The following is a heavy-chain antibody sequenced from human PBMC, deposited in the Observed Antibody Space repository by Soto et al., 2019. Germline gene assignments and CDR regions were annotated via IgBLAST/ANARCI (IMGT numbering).Heavy chain of an antibody. D-gene: IGHD3-22*01. CDR2: ITGSGTGS. CDR3: VRGRDYYDSSGFYYGYWYFDL. Sequence: EVQLLESGGGLVQPGGSLSLSCVVSEFTFSSYAMSWVRQAPGKGLEWVSAITGSGTGSYYADSVKGRSTISRDNSRNTLYRRVNSLRAEDTAIYYCVRGRDYYDSSGFYYGYWYFDLWGRGTLFTVSS. J-gene: IGHJ2*01. CDR1: EFTFSSYA. V-gene: IGHV3-23*01.